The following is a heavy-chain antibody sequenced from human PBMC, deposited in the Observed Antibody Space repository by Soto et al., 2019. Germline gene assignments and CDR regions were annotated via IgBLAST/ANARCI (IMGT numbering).Heavy chain of an antibody. J-gene: IGHJ6*02. Sequence: SETLSLTCTVSGGSISSGDYYWSWIRQPPGKGLEWIGYIYYSGSTYYNPSLKSRVTISVDTSKNQFSLKPSSVTAADTAVYYCARDRVEGMDVWGQGTTVTVSS. D-gene: IGHD2-2*01. CDR2: IYYSGST. CDR3: ARDRVEGMDV. CDR1: GGSISSGDYY. V-gene: IGHV4-30-4*01.